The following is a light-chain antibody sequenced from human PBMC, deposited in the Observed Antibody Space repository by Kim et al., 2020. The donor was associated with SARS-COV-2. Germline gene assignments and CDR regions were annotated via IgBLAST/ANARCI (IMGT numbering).Light chain of an antibody. CDR2: QDT. J-gene: IGLJ3*02. Sequence: SYELTQPPSVSVSPGQTARITCSGDKLGDKYACWYQQKPGQSPVLVIYQDTKRPSGIPERFSGSNSGNTATLTISGTQAMEEADYYCQAWDISTGGVFGG. CDR3: QAWDISTGGV. CDR1: KLGDKY. V-gene: IGLV3-1*01.